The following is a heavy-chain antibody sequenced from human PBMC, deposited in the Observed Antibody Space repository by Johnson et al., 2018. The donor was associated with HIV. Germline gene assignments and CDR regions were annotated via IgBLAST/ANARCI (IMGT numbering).Heavy chain of an antibody. V-gene: IGHV3-20*04. CDR2: INWNGGST. D-gene: IGHD3-10*01. Sequence: VQLVESGGGVVRPGGSLRLSCAASGFTFDDYGMSWVRQVPGKGLEWVSGINWNGGSTGYADSVKGRFTISRDNSKNTLYLQMDSLRAEDTAVYYCAKDRGLWFGDDAFDIWGQGTMVTVSS. J-gene: IGHJ3*02. CDR1: GFTFDDYG. CDR3: AKDRGLWFGDDAFDI.